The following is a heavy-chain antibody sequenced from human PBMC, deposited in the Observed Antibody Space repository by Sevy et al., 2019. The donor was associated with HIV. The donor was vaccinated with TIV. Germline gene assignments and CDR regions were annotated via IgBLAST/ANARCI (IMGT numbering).Heavy chain of an antibody. CDR1: GFTFSSYE. CDR2: ISSSGSTI. V-gene: IGHV3-48*03. D-gene: IGHD1-26*01. Sequence: GGSLRLSCAASGFTFSSYEMNWVRQAPGKGLEWVSYISSSGSTIYYAYSVKGRFTISRDNAKNSLYLQMNSLRAEDTAVYYCARDERVGATIWFDPWGQGTLVTVSS. CDR3: ARDERVGATIWFDP. J-gene: IGHJ5*02.